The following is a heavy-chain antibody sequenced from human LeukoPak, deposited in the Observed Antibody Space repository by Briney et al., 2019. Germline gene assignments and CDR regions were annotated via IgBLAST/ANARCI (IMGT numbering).Heavy chain of an antibody. D-gene: IGHD2-2*01. CDR3: AKGSLGYCSSTSCYEFNY. Sequence: GGSLRLSCAASGFTFSSYGMHWVRQAPGKGLEWVAFIRYDGSNKHLADSVKGRFTISRDNYKNTMSLQMNSLRAEDTAVYYCAKGSLGYCSSTSCYEFNYWGQGTLVTVSS. V-gene: IGHV3-30*02. CDR1: GFTFSSYG. J-gene: IGHJ4*02. CDR2: IRYDGSNK.